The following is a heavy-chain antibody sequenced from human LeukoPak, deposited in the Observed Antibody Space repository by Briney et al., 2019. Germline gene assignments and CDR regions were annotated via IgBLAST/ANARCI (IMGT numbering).Heavy chain of an antibody. CDR3: ARSYYDSSGYYAYLFDY. Sequence: SETLSLTCAVYGGSFSGYYWSWIRQPPGKGLEWIGEINHSGSTNYNPSLKSRVTISVDTSKNQFSLKLSSVTAADTAVYYCARSYYDSSGYYAYLFDYWGQGTLVTVSS. J-gene: IGHJ4*02. CDR2: INHSGST. D-gene: IGHD3-22*01. V-gene: IGHV4-34*01. CDR1: GGSFSGYY.